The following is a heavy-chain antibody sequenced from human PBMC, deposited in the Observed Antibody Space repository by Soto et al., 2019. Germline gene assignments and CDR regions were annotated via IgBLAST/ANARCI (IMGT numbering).Heavy chain of an antibody. V-gene: IGHV1-2*04. CDR3: SRVPLGVYYGMDV. D-gene: IGHD3-16*01. J-gene: IGHJ6*02. CDR1: GYTFTDYY. CDR2: INPNSGTT. Sequence: QVQLVQSGAEVKKPGASVKVYCKASGYTFTDYYMHWVRQAPGQRLEWMGWINPNSGTTNYAQKFQGWVTMTRDTSITTVYMEVSRLRSDDTAVYYCSRVPLGVYYGMDVWGQGTTVTVSS.